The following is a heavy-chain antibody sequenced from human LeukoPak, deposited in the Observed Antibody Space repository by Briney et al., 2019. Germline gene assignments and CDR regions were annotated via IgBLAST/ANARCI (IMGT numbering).Heavy chain of an antibody. V-gene: IGHV3-30*01. CDR3: ARETYYDFWSGYFHY. J-gene: IGHJ4*02. D-gene: IGHD3-3*01. Sequence: PGGSLRLSCAASGFTFSSCAMHWVRQAPGKGLEWVAVISYDGSNKYYADSVKGRFTISRDNSKNTLYLQMNSLRAEDTAVYYCARETYYDFWSGYFHYWGQGTLVTVSS. CDR2: ISYDGSNK. CDR1: GFTFSSCA.